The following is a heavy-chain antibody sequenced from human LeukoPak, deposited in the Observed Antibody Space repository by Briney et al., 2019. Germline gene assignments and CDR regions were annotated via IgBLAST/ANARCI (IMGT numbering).Heavy chain of an antibody. CDR3: ARVGTWIQLWTRWFDY. CDR2: INPNGGST. J-gene: IGHJ4*02. CDR1: GYTFTSYY. D-gene: IGHD5-18*01. V-gene: IGHV1-46*01. Sequence: ASVKVSCKASGYTFTSYYMHWVRQAPGQGLEWMGIINPNGGSTSYAQKFQGRVTMTRDMSTSTAYMELSSLRSEDTAVYYCARVGTWIQLWTRWFDYWGQGTLVTVSS.